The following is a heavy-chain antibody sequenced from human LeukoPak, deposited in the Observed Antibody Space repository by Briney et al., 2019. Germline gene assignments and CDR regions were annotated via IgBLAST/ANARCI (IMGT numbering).Heavy chain of an antibody. CDR3: ARDYSSSWYRFFDY. J-gene: IGHJ4*02. D-gene: IGHD6-13*01. V-gene: IGHV4-4*07. Sequence: KPSETLSLTCTVSGGSISSYYWSWVRQPAGKGLEWIGRIYTSGSTNYNPSLKSRVTMSVDTSKNQFSLKLSSVTAADAAVYYCARDYSSSWYRFFDYWGQGILVTVSS. CDR2: IYTSGST. CDR1: GGSISSYY.